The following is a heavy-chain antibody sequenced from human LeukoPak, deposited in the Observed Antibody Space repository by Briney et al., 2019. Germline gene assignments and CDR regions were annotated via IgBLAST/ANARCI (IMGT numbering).Heavy chain of an antibody. J-gene: IGHJ5*02. CDR3: ARTLGVLSAFDP. CDR2: INSDGTST. V-gene: IGHV3-74*01. D-gene: IGHD2-2*01. CDR1: VFTFSSFW. Sequence: GGSLRLSCAASVFTFSSFWMHWVRQAPGKGLLWVSRINSDGTSTTYADSVKGRFTISRDNAKNTVYLHMNSLRAEVTAMYYCARTLGVLSAFDPWGQGTLVTVSS.